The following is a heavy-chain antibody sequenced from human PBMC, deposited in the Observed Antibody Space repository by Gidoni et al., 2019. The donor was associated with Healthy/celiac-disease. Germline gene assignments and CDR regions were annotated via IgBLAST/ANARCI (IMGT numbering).Heavy chain of an antibody. CDR3: AKSTLVRGVTGYYFDY. D-gene: IGHD3-10*01. V-gene: IGHV3-30*18. J-gene: IGHJ4*02. CDR2: IAYDGSNK. CDR1: GFPFRSYG. Sequence: QVQLVESGGGVVQPGRSLRLSCAASGFPFRSYGMHWVRQAPGQGLEWVAVIAYDGSNKYYADSVKGRFTISRDNSKNTLYLQMNSLRAEDTAVFYCAKSTLVRGVTGYYFDYWGQGTLVTVSS.